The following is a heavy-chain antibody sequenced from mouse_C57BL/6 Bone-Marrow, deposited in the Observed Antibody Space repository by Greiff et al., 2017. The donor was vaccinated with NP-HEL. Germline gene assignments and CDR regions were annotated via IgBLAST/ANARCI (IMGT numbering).Heavy chain of an antibody. CDR3: ARQPFDY. Sequence: EVQRVESGGGLVQPGGSLKLSCAASGFTFSDYYMYWVRQTPEKRLEWVAYISNGGGSTYYPDTVKGRFTISRDNAKNTLYLQMSRLKSEDTAMYYCARQPFDYWGQGTTLTVSS. V-gene: IGHV5-12*01. CDR1: GFTFSDYY. J-gene: IGHJ2*01. CDR2: ISNGGGST.